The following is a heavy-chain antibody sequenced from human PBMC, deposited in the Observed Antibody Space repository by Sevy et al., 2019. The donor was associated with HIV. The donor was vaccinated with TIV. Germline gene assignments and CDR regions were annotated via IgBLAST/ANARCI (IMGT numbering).Heavy chain of an antibody. CDR3: ARVGAWYYGSTGNAFDI. CDR1: GGSISTHY. CDR2: IQYSGST. V-gene: IGHV4-59*11. D-gene: IGHD3-10*01. J-gene: IGHJ3*02. Sequence: SETLSLTYTVSGGSISTHYWSWIRQPPGKGLEWIGYIQYSGSTNNNPSLKSRVTISIDTSKNQFSLKLSSVTAADTAVYYCARVGAWYYGSTGNAFDIWGQGTMVTVSS.